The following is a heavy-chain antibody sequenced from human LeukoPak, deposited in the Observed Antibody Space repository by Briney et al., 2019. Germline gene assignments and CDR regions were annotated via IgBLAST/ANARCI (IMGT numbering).Heavy chain of an antibody. V-gene: IGHV3-23*01. CDR3: ARDRGTTADDAFDI. CDR1: GFTFSSYA. D-gene: IGHD2/OR15-2a*01. J-gene: IGHJ3*02. Sequence: PGGSLRLSCAASGFTFSSYAMSWVRQAPGKGLEWVSAISGSGGSTYYADSVKGRFTISRDNAKNSLYLQMNSLRAEDTALYHCARDRGTTADDAFDIWGQGTMVTVSS. CDR2: ISGSGGST.